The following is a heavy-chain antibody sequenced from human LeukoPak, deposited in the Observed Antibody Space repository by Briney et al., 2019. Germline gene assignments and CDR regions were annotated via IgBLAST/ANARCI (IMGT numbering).Heavy chain of an antibody. J-gene: IGHJ6*03. Sequence: ASVKVSCKASGYTFTGYYMVWVRQAPGQGLEWMGWMNPNSGNTGYAQKFQGRVTMTRNTSISTAYMELSSLRSEDTAVYYCARGRTGWLSNYYYYYMDVWGKGTTVTISS. CDR1: GYTFTGYY. V-gene: IGHV1-8*02. D-gene: IGHD3-9*01. CDR3: ARGRTGWLSNYYYYYMDV. CDR2: MNPNSGNT.